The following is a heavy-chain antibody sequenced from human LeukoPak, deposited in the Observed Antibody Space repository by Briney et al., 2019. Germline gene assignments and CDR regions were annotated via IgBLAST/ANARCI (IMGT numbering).Heavy chain of an antibody. CDR2: ISGSGGST. D-gene: IGHD6-13*01. CDR1: GFIFSTYA. CDR3: ARVIRAAPGKGYFDY. V-gene: IGHV3-23*01. Sequence: GGSLRLSCATSGFIFSTYALSWVRQAPGKGLEWASSISGSGGSTYHADSVKGRFTISRDSSKNTLYLQMNSLRPEDTAIYYCARVIRAAPGKGYFDYWGQGTLVTVSS. J-gene: IGHJ4*02.